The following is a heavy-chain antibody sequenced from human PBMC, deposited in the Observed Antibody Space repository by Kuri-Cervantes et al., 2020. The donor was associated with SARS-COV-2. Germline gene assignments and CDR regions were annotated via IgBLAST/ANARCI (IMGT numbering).Heavy chain of an antibody. CDR3: ARLYYYDSSGYYYYYGMDV. J-gene: IGHJ6*02. Sequence: ASVKVSCKASGYTFTSYGISRVRQAPGQGLEWMGWISAYNGNTNYAQKLQGRVTMTTDTSTSTAYMELRSLRSDDTAVYYCARLYYYDSSGYYYYYGMDVWGQGTTVTVSS. CDR1: GYTFTSYG. D-gene: IGHD3-22*01. V-gene: IGHV1-18*01. CDR2: ISAYNGNT.